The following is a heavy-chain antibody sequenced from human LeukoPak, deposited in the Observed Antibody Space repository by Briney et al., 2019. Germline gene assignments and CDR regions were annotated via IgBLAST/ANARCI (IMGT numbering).Heavy chain of an antibody. CDR2: IYYSGST. D-gene: IGHD2-15*01. J-gene: IGHJ6*02. CDR1: GGSISSGDYY. CDR3: ASCYSSCCYYGMDV. Sequence: PSETLSLTCTVSGGSISSGDYYWSWIRQPPGKGLEWIGYIYYSGSTYYNPSLKSRVTISVDTSKNQFSLKLSSVTAADTAVYYCASCYSSCCYYGMDVWGQGTTVTVSS. V-gene: IGHV4-30-4*01.